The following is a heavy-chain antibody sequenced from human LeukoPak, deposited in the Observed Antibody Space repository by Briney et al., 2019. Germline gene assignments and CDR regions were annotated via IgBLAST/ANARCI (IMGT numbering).Heavy chain of an antibody. CDR2: IYHNGNS. J-gene: IGHJ4*02. Sequence: SETLSLTCSVFGDSFNEYYWNWVRQPPGKGLQWIGYIYHNGNSNYNPSLKGRLTISVDTAKNQFSLKPTSVTAADTAVYYCARDGGLQSHFDYWGQGALVTVSS. CDR3: ARDGGLQSHFDY. V-gene: IGHV4-59*01. D-gene: IGHD5-24*01. CDR1: GDSFNEYY.